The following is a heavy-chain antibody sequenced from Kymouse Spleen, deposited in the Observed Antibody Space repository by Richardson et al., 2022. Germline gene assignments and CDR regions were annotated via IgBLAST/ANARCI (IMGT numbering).Heavy chain of an antibody. CDR1: GFTFSSYG. V-gene: IGHV3-33*01. D-gene: IGHD3-10*01. CDR3: ARDGRFGELSFDY. CDR2: IWYDGSNK. J-gene: IGHJ4*02. Sequence: QVQLVESGGGVVQPGRSLRLSCAASGFTFSSYGMHWVRQAPGKGLEWVAVIWYDGSNKYYADSVKGRFTISRDNSKNTLYLQMNSLRAEDTAVYYCARDGRFGELSFDYWGQGTLVTVSS.